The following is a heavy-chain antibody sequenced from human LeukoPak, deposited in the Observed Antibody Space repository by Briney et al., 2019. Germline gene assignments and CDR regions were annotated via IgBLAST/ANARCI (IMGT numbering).Heavy chain of an antibody. V-gene: IGHV3-48*01. CDR1: GFTFSIYS. CDR3: ARDGRYSGSYDY. CDR2: ITSDSNTI. J-gene: IGHJ4*02. Sequence: GGSLRLSCAASGFTFSIYSMNWVRQAPGKGLEWLSYITSDSNTIYYADSVKGRFTISRDNAKNSLYLQMNSLRAEDTAVYFCARDGRYSGSYDYWGQGTLVTVSS. D-gene: IGHD1-26*01.